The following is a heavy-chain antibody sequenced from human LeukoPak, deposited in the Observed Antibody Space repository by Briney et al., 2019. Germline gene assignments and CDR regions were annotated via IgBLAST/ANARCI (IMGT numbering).Heavy chain of an antibody. Sequence: SETLSLTCIVSGGSISSRSYFWGWIRQPPGKGLEWIGSICYSGSTYYNTSLKSRVTISVDTSKNQFSLKLTSVTAADTAVYYCARGLAVGTSIDYWGQGTLVTVSS. D-gene: IGHD1-26*01. CDR2: ICYSGST. CDR1: GGSISSRSYF. V-gene: IGHV4-39*07. CDR3: ARGLAVGTSIDY. J-gene: IGHJ4*02.